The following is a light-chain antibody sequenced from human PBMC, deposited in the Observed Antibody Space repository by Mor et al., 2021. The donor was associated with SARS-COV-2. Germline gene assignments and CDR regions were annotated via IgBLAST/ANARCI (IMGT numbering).Light chain of an antibody. V-gene: IGKV1-16*02. Sequence: KPGKAPKSLIYAVSNLQSGVPSKFSGVGSGTEFTLTISSLQPEDFATYYCQQYYNSPLTFGPGTKV. J-gene: IGKJ3*01. CDR3: QQYYNSPLT. CDR2: AVS.